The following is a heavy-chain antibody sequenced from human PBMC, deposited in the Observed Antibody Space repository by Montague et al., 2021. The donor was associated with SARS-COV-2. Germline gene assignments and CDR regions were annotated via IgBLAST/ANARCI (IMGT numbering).Heavy chain of an antibody. CDR2: NNLKGIT. Sequence: SETLSLTCGVYGGSFIPYAWTWMRQPPGKGLEWIGENNLKGITNYTPSLKSRVTISWDTSKRHFSLILKNVTAADTAVYYCALGRGSGYCPLWGQGTLVIVSS. D-gene: IGHD2-21*02. J-gene: IGHJ4*02. CDR1: GGSFIPYA. V-gene: IGHV4-34*01. CDR3: ALGRGSGYCPL.